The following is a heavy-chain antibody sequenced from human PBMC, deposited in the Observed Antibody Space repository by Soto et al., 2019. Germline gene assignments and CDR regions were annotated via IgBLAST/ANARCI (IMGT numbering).Heavy chain of an antibody. V-gene: IGHV3-73*01. Sequence: PGGSLRLSCAASGFTFSGSAMHWVRQASGKGLEWVGRIRSKANSYATAYAASVKGRFTISRDDSKNTAYLQMNSLKTEDTAVYYCTSHMIAFGGVIVPEVRWVDYWGQGTLVTVSS. CDR1: GFTFSGSA. D-gene: IGHD3-16*02. J-gene: IGHJ4*02. CDR2: IRSKANSYAT. CDR3: TSHMIAFGGVIVPEVRWVDY.